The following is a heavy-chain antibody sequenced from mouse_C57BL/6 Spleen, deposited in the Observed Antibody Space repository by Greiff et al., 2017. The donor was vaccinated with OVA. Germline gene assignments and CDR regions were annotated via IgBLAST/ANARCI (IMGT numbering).Heavy chain of an antibody. V-gene: IGHV1-62-2*01. J-gene: IGHJ4*01. D-gene: IGHD2-12*01. CDR1: GYTFTEYT. CDR2: FYPGSGSI. Sequence: QVQLQQSGAELVKPGASVKLSCKASGYTFTEYTIHWVKQRSGQGLEWIGWFYPGSGSIKYNEKFKDKATLTADKSSSTGYMELSRLTSEDSAVYFWARREGKGYSLYYAMDYWGQGTSVTVSS. CDR3: ARREGKGYSLYYAMDY.